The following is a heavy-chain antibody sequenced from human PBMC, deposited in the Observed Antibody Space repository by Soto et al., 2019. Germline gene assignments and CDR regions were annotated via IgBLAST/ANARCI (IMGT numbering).Heavy chain of an antibody. J-gene: IGHJ5*02. D-gene: IGHD3-10*01. V-gene: IGHV3-7*01. CDR3: ARDLTSAGWFGELFFWFDP. CDR1: GFTFSSYW. Sequence: GSLRLSCAASGFTFSSYWMSWVRQAPGKGLEWVANIKQDGSEKYYVDSVKGRFTISRDNAKNSLYLQMNSLRAEDTAVYYCARDLTSAGWFGELFFWFDPWGQGTLVTVSS. CDR2: IKQDGSEK.